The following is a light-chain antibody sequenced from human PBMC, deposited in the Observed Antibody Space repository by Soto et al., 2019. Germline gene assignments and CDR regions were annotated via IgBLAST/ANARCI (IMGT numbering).Light chain of an antibody. CDR2: DAS. CDR1: QSVSSY. CDR3: QHRSNWPRT. Sequence: DIVMTQSPATLSVSPGERATLSCRASQSVSSYLAWYQQRPGQAPRLLIYDASNRATGIPARSSGSGSGTDFTLTISSLEPEDFAVYYCQHRSNWPRTFGQGTKVDI. J-gene: IGKJ1*01. V-gene: IGKV3-11*01.